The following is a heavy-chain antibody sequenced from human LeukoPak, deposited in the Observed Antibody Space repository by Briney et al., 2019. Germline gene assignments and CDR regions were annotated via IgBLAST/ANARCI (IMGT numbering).Heavy chain of an antibody. V-gene: IGHV3-23*01. CDR1: GFTFSSYA. CDR2: ISGTGGRT. D-gene: IGHD6-19*01. Sequence: SGGSLRLSCAASGFTFSSYAMSWVRQAPGKGLEWVSAISGTGGRTYYADSVKGRFTISRDNSKNTLYLQMNGLRAEDTAVYYCAKEPASSGWFDPWGQGTLVAVSS. J-gene: IGHJ5*02. CDR3: AKEPASSGWFDP.